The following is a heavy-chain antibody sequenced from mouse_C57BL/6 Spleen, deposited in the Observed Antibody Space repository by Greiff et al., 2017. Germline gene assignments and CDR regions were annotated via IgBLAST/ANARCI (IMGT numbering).Heavy chain of an antibody. V-gene: IGHV1-26*01. CDR1: GYTFTDYY. Sequence: EVQLQQSGPELVKPGASVKISCKASGYTFTDYYMNWVKQSHGKSLEWIGDINPNNGGTSYNQKFKGKATLTVDKSSSTAYMELRSLTSEDSAFYYCARSGSGSDYWGQGTTLTVSS. CDR2: INPNNGGT. J-gene: IGHJ2*01. D-gene: IGHD3-2*02. CDR3: ARSGSGSDY.